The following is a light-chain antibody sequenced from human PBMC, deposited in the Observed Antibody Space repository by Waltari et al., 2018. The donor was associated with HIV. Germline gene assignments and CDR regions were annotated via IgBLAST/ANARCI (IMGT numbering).Light chain of an antibody. Sequence: QSVLTQPPSASGTPGQRVTISCSGASSNIGSNYVYWYQELPGTAPKLLIYRTDQRPSGVPDRFSGSKSGTSASLAISGLRSEDEADDYCAAWDDSLSALFGGGTKLTVL. J-gene: IGLJ2*01. CDR1: SSNIGSNY. V-gene: IGLV1-47*01. CDR3: AAWDDSLSAL. CDR2: RTD.